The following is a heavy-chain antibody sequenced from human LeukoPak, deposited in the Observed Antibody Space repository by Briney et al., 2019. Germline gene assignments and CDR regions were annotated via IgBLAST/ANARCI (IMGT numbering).Heavy chain of an antibody. J-gene: IGHJ3*01. CDR3: AAELYGVYTDCCTFHL. Sequence: ASVKVSCKTSGFTFSTSAVQWVRQARGQRLEWIGWIIVGSGATNYAQSLQGRFTIARDMSTNTAYMELSSLGSEDSAVYYCAAELYGVYTDCCTFHLWGQGTMVTVSS. CDR2: IIVGSGAT. D-gene: IGHD4-17*01. CDR1: GFTFSTSA. V-gene: IGHV1-58*01.